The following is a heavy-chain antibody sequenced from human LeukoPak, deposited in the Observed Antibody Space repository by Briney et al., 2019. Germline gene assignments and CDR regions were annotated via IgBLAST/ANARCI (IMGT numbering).Heavy chain of an antibody. CDR3: ARGPAAAGTSGHVDY. D-gene: IGHD6-13*01. CDR1: GYTFTSYG. Sequence: ASVKVSCEASGYTFTSYGISWVRQAPGQGLEWMGWISAYNGNTNYAQKLQGRVTMTTDTSTSTAYMELRSLRSDDTAVYYCARGPAAAGTSGHVDYWGQGTLVTVSS. V-gene: IGHV1-18*04. CDR2: ISAYNGNT. J-gene: IGHJ4*02.